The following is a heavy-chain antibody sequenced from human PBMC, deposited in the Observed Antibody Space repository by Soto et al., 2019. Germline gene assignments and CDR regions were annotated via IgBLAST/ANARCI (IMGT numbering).Heavy chain of an antibody. CDR1: GFTFSSYG. V-gene: IGHV3-33*01. CDR2: IWYDGSNK. D-gene: IGHD3-22*01. CDR3: ARESLSYYDSSGYPDAFDI. J-gene: IGHJ3*02. Sequence: PVGSLRLSCAASGFTFSSYGMHWVRQAPGKGLEWVAVIWYDGSNKYYADSVKGRFTTSRDNSKNTLYLQMNSLRAEDTAVYYCARESLSYYDSSGYPDAFDIWGQGTMVTVSS.